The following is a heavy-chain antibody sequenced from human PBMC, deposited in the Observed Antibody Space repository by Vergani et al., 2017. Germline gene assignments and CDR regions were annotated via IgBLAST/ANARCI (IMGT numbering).Heavy chain of an antibody. D-gene: IGHD3-16*01. Sequence: QVQLVQSGAEVKKPGASVKVSCKASGYTFTSYDINWVRQATGQGLEWMRWMNPNSGNTGYAQKFQGRVTMTRNTSISTAYMGLSSLRAEDTAGYYCAGGGGEGTAAIWNYMDVWGKGTTVTVSS. CDR2: MNPNSGNT. J-gene: IGHJ6*03. CDR1: GYTFTSYD. CDR3: AGGGGEGTAAIWNYMDV. V-gene: IGHV1-8*01.